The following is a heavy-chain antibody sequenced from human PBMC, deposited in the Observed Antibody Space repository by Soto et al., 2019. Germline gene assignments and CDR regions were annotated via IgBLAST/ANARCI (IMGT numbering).Heavy chain of an antibody. J-gene: IGHJ4*02. CDR1: GFTFSNHN. V-gene: IGHV3-21*01. D-gene: IGHD3-22*01. Sequence: GGSLRLSCAASGFTFSNHNMNWFRQAPGKGLEWVSFISSGSTYTDYADSVKGRFTISGDNAKNSLYLQMNSLRAEDTAVYYCATMGSGYYYAYWGQGTLVTVSS. CDR3: ATMGSGYYYAY. CDR2: ISSGSTYT.